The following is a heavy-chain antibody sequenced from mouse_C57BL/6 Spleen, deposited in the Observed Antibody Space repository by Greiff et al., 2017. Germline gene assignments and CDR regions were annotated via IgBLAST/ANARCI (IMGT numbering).Heavy chain of an antibody. Sequence: EVKLVESGGGLVKPGGSLKLSCAASGFTFSSYAMSWVRQTPERRLEWVATISDGGSYTYYPDNVKGRFTISRDNAKNNLYLQMSHLKSEDTAMYYCARDGIYYDYDDYAMDYWGQGPSVTVSS. J-gene: IGHJ4*01. CDR2: ISDGGSYT. D-gene: IGHD2-4*01. V-gene: IGHV5-4*01. CDR3: ARDGIYYDYDDYAMDY. CDR1: GFTFSSYA.